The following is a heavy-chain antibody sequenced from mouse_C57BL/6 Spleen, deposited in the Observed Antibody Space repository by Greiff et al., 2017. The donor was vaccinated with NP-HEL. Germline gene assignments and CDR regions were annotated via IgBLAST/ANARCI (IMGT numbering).Heavy chain of an antibody. D-gene: IGHD1-1*01. CDR3: ARWGYYYGSSTHYYAMDY. Sequence: QVQLQQSGPELVKPGASVKISCKASGYAFSSSWMNWVKQRPGKGLEWIGRIYPGDGDTNYNGKFKGKATLTADKSSSTAYMQLSSLTSEDSAVYFCARWGYYYGSSTHYYAMDYWGQGTSVTVSS. CDR1: GYAFSSSW. V-gene: IGHV1-82*01. J-gene: IGHJ4*01. CDR2: IYPGDGDT.